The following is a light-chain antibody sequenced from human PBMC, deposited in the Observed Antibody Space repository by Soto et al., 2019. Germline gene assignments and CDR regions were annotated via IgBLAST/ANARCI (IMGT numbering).Light chain of an antibody. Sequence: EIVMTQSPATLSVSPGERATLSCRARQSVGSNLAWYQQKPGQAPRLLIYGASTRAAGIPARFSGSGSGTEFTLIISSLQSDDSEVYFCQQYNTRWTFGPGTKVEIK. V-gene: IGKV3-15*01. CDR1: QSVGSN. J-gene: IGKJ1*01. CDR3: QQYNTRWT. CDR2: GAS.